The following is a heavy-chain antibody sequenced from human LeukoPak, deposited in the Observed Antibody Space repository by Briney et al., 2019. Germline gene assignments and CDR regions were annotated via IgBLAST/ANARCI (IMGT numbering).Heavy chain of an antibody. CDR3: AREDCTNGVCFYGMDV. J-gene: IGHJ6*02. CDR2: IFPIFGTA. Sequence: SVKVSCKASGGTFSSYAISWVRQAPGQGLEWMGGIFPIFGTANYAQKFQGRVTITADESTSTAYMELSSLRSEDTAVYYCAREDCTNGVCFYGMDVWGQGTTVTVSS. D-gene: IGHD2-8*01. V-gene: IGHV1-69*01. CDR1: GGTFSSYA.